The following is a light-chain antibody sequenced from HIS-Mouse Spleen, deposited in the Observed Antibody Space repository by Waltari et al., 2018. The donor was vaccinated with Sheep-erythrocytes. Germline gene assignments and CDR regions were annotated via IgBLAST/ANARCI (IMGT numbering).Light chain of an antibody. J-gene: IGLJ3*02. V-gene: IGLV1-51*01. CDR3: GTWDSSLSAGRV. Sequence: QSVLTQPPSVSAAPGQKVTISCSGSSSNIGNNYVSWYQQLPGTAPKLLIYDNKKRTSGIPDRFSGSKSGTSATLGIAGLQTGDEADYYCGTWDSSLSAGRVFGGGTKLTVL. CDR2: DNK. CDR1: SSNIGNNY.